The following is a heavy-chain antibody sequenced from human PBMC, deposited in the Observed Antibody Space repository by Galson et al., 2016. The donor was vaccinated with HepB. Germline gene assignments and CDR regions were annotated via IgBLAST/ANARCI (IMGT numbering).Heavy chain of an antibody. CDR3: ARGGTEDSRGYYVHNFDY. CDR2: ISAYNGNT. CDR1: GYTLTNYG. J-gene: IGHJ4*02. D-gene: IGHD3-22*01. Sequence: SCKASGYTLTNYGISWVRQAPGQGLEWMGWISAYNGNTNYEQKFQGRVTMTTDTSASTAYMEQRSLRSDDTAVYYCARGGTEDSRGYYVHNFDYWGQGTLVTVSS. V-gene: IGHV1-18*04.